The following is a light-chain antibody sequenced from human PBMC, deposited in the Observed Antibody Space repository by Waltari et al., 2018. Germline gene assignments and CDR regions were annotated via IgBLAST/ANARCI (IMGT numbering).Light chain of an antibody. V-gene: IGKV3-11*01. J-gene: IGKJ5*01. Sequence: ENVLTQSTATLSLSPGERATPACRASQSVSSYLACYQQKPGQAPRLLIYDASNRAPGIPARFSGSGSGTDFTLTISSLEPEDFAVYYCQQRGSWPRVTFGQGTRLEIK. CDR2: DAS. CDR1: QSVSSY. CDR3: QQRGSWPRVT.